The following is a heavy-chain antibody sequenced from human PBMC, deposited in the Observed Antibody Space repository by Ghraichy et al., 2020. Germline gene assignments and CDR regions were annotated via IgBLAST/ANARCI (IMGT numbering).Heavy chain of an antibody. CDR1: GFTFSDAW. J-gene: IGHJ4*02. V-gene: IGHV3-15*07. CDR3: STGPTTVEY. D-gene: IGHD4-11*01. CDR2: IKRKTYGGTT. Sequence: LSLTCAASGFTFSDAWMNWVRQAPGKGLEWVGRIKRKTYGGTTDYAAPVKGRFTISREDSKNTLYLQMNSLKTEDTAFYYCSTGPTTVEYWGQGTLITVSS.